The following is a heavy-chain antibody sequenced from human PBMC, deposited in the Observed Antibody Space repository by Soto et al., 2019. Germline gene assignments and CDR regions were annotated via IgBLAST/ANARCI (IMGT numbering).Heavy chain of an antibody. J-gene: IGHJ6*02. CDR2: IYYSGST. V-gene: IGHV4-59*08. CDR1: GGSISSYY. CDR3: ASLSRGSSAGMDV. D-gene: IGHD3-16*01. Sequence: QVQLQESGPGLVKSSETLSLTCTVSGGSISSYYWNWIRQPPGKGLEWIGYIYYSGSTDYNPSLKSRVTISIDTSKNQFSLKLSSVTAADTAVYYCASLSRGSSAGMDVWGQGTTVTVSS.